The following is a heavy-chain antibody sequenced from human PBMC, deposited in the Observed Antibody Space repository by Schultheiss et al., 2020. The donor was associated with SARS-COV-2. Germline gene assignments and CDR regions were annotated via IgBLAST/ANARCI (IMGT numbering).Heavy chain of an antibody. CDR1: GGSISSYY. D-gene: IGHD3-22*01. V-gene: IGHV4-59*01. CDR2: IYYSGST. J-gene: IGHJ4*02. CDR3: ARAGTYDSSGFPELFDY. Sequence: GSLRLSCTVSGGSISSYYWSWIRQPPGKGLEWIGYIYYSGSTNYNPSLKSRVTISVDTSKNQFSLKLSSVTAADTAVYYCARAGTYDSSGFPELFDYWGQGTLVTVSS.